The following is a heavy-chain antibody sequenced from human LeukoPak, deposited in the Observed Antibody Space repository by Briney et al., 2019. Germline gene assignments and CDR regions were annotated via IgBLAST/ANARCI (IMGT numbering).Heavy chain of an antibody. CDR1: GFTFTNYA. CDR2: INDDGSAT. J-gene: IGHJ4*02. V-gene: IGHV3-74*01. Sequence: GGSLRLSCAASGFTFTNYAMSWVRQVPGKGLVWVSRINDDGSATFYADSVKGRFTISRDNAKNTLFLQINSLRAEDTAVYYCAREILTPGKTHDYWGQGTLVTVSS. CDR3: AREILTPGKTHDY.